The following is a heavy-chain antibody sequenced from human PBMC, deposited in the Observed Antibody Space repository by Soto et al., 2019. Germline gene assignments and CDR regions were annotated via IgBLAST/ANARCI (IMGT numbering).Heavy chain of an antibody. D-gene: IGHD2-15*01. J-gene: IGHJ5*02. V-gene: IGHV1-3*01. Sequence: ASVKVSCKASGYTFTRYTMNWMRQAPGQRLEWMGWINPDNGNTKSSQKFQDRVIITRDTSASTAYMDLSSLRSEDTAVYYCARGIATGQLDPWGQGTLVTVSS. CDR1: GYTFTRYT. CDR3: ARGIATGQLDP. CDR2: INPDNGNT.